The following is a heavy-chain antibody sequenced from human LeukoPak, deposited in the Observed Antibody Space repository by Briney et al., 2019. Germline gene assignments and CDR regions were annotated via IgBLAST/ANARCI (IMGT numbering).Heavy chain of an antibody. D-gene: IGHD2-15*01. CDR1: GGSFSGYY. V-gene: IGHV4-34*01. Sequence: SETLSLTCAVYGGSFSGYYWSWIRQPPGKGLEWIGEINHSGSTNSNPSLKSRVTISVDTSKNQFSLKLSSVTAAVTAVYYCARRLLGYCSGGSCYSGYFQHWGQGTLVTVSS. J-gene: IGHJ1*01. CDR2: INHSGST. CDR3: ARRLLGYCSGGSCYSGYFQH.